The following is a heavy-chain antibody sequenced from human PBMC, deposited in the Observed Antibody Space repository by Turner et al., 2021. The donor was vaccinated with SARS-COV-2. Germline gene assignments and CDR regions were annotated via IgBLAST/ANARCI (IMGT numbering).Heavy chain of an antibody. J-gene: IGHJ4*02. CDR2: ISYDGSEK. Sequence: QVTLVESGGGVGQPGRSPRICCTASGFTFSHYAIHLVRQAPGKGLECVAVISYDGSEKFYADSVKSRFTISRDNSKNTLYLQMNSLRPEETAVYYCAKGPFFDYWGQGTLVTVSS. CDR1: GFTFSHYA. CDR3: AKGPFFDY. V-gene: IGHV3-30*18.